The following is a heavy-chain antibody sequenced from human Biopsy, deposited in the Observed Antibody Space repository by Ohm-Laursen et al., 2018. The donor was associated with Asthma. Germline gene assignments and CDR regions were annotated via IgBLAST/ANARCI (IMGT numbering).Heavy chain of an antibody. Sequence: GSLRLSCTASGFTFDDYAMSWVRQAPGKGLEWVSGINWNGGSTGYADSVKGRFTISRDNAKNSLYLQMNGLRAEDTALYHCARDRAVTGLNDAFDTWGQGTMVTVSS. J-gene: IGHJ3*02. CDR1: GFTFDDYA. CDR2: INWNGGST. CDR3: ARDRAVTGLNDAFDT. D-gene: IGHD4-17*01. V-gene: IGHV3-20*01.